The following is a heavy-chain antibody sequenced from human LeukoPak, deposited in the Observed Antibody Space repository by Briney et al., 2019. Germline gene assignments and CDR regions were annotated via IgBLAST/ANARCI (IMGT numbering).Heavy chain of an antibody. CDR2: ISYDGIDK. V-gene: IGHV3-30*18. CDR3: AKGPCSSTTCLKTD. D-gene: IGHD2-2*01. CDR1: GFTFSSYA. J-gene: IGHJ4*02. Sequence: PGGSLRLSCAASGFTFSSYAMHWVRQTPGKGLEWVAVISYDGIDKYYADSVKGRFTISRDNSKNTLYLQMNSLKSEDTAVYYCAKGPCSSTTCLKTDWGQGAPVTVSS.